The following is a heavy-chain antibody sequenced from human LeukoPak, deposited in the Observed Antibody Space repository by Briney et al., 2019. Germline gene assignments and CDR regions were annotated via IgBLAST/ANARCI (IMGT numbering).Heavy chain of an antibody. J-gene: IGHJ5*02. CDR2: IIPIFGTA. D-gene: IGHD5-18*01. Sequence: SVKVSCKASGYTFNSYAISWVRQAPGQGLEWMGGIIPIFGTANYAQGFQGRVTITADESTSTAYMELSSLRSEDTAVYYCARDLDTEGSGWFDPWGQGTLVTVSS. V-gene: IGHV1-69*13. CDR3: ARDLDTEGSGWFDP. CDR1: GYTFNSYA.